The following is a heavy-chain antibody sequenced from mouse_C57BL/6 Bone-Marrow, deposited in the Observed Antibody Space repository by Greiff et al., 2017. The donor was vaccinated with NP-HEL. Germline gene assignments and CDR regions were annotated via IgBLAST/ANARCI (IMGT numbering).Heavy chain of an antibody. V-gene: IGHV1-81*01. CDR3: ARGDYYGSTTWFAY. J-gene: IGHJ3*01. CDR1: GYTFTSYG. Sequence: VKLMESGAELARPGASVKLSCKASGYTFTSYGISWVKQRTGQGLEWIGEIYPRSGNTYYNEKFKGKATLTADKSSSTAYMELRSLTSEDSAVYFCARGDYYGSTTWFAYWGQGTLVTVSA. CDR2: IYPRSGNT. D-gene: IGHD1-1*01.